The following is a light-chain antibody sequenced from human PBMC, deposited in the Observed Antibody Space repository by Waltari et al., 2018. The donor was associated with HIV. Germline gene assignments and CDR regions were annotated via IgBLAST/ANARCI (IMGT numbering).Light chain of an antibody. J-gene: IGKJ4*01. CDR3: KQSYSISPT. CDR1: QSITTY. CDR2: AAS. V-gene: IGKV1-39*01. Sequence: DIQMTQSPSSLSASIGDRVTITCRASQSITTYLNWYQQKPGKAPKLLIYAASSLQSGVPSRFSGSGSGTDFTLTVVSLQPEDFATYYCKQSYSISPTFGGGTKVEIK.